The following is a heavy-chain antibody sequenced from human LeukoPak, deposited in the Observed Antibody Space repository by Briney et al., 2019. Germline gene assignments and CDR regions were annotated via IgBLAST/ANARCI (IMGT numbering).Heavy chain of an antibody. CDR3: ARAHYYDSSGLDF. Sequence: GGSLRLSCAASGFTFSSYAMSWVRQAPGKGLEWVSYISSSSSTIYYADSVKGRFTISRDNAKNSLYLQMNSLRAEDTAVYYCARAHYYDSSGLDFWGQGTLVTVSS. V-gene: IGHV3-48*01. D-gene: IGHD3-22*01. J-gene: IGHJ4*02. CDR1: GFTFSSYA. CDR2: ISSSSSTI.